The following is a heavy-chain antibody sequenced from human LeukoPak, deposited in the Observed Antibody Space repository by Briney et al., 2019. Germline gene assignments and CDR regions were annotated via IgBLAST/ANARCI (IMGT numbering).Heavy chain of an antibody. CDR1: GFTFNTYW. CDR3: ARDVGGSLDY. Sequence: PGGSVRLSCAASGFTFNTYWMAWVRQAPGKGLEWVANIKEDESAKHQADSVKGRFTISRDNAQNSVYLQMSSLRGEDTAVYYCARDVGGSLDYWGQGTLVTVSS. D-gene: IGHD1-26*01. CDR2: IKEDESAK. V-gene: IGHV3-7*01. J-gene: IGHJ4*02.